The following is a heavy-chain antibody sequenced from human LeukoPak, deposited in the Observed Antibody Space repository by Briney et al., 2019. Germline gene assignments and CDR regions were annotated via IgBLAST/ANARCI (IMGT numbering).Heavy chain of an antibody. CDR2: MNPNSGNT. CDR1: GGTFSSYA. V-gene: IGHV1-8*02. J-gene: IGHJ4*02. Sequence: ASVKVSCKASGGTFSSYAISWVRQAPGQGLEWMGWMNPNSGNTGYAQKFQGRVTMTRNTSISTAYMELSSLRSEDTAVYYCARAGSSSSYWGQGTLVTVSS. D-gene: IGHD6-6*01. CDR3: ARAGSSSSY.